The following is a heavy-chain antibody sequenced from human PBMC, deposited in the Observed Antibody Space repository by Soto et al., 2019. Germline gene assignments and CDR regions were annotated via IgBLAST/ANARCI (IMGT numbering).Heavy chain of an antibody. CDR1: GFIFTSYG. J-gene: IGHJ6*02. CDR2: ILHDGSAE. V-gene: IGHV3-30*03. Sequence: VGSLRLSCAASGFIFTSYGMHWVRQAPGKGLEWMALILHDGSAEYYADSVKGRFTISRDNSKNTLYLQMNSLTAEDTAVYYCARSRDGYSFYFYYGMDGWGQGTTVTV. D-gene: IGHD4-4*01. CDR3: ARSRDGYSFYFYYGMDG.